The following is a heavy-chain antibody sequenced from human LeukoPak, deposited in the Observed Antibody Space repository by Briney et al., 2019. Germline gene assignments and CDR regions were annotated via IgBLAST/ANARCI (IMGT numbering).Heavy chain of an antibody. CDR1: GGSISSGDYY. V-gene: IGHV4-30-4*08. CDR2: IYYSGST. Sequence: SETLSLTCTVSGGSISSGDYYWSWIRQPPGKGLEWIGYIYYSGSTYYNPSLKSRVTISVDTSKNQFSLKLSSVTAADTAVYYCARGLSSRQGYCSGGSCYFDYWGQGTLVTVSS. CDR3: ARGLSSRQGYCSGGSCYFDY. D-gene: IGHD2-15*01. J-gene: IGHJ4*02.